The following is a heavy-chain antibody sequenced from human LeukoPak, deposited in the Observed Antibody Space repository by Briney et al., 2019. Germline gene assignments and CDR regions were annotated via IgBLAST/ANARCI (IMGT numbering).Heavy chain of an antibody. J-gene: IGHJ6*02. V-gene: IGHV4-34*01. CDR2: INHSGST. D-gene: IGHD6-19*01. CDR3: ARVDSSGWGPTGYGMDV. CDR1: GESFSGYY. Sequence: SETLSLTCAVYGESFSGYYWSWIRQPPGKGLEWIGEINHSGSTNYNPSLKSRVTISVDTSKNQFSLKLSSVTAADTAVYYCARVDSSGWGPTGYGMDVWGQGTTVTVSS.